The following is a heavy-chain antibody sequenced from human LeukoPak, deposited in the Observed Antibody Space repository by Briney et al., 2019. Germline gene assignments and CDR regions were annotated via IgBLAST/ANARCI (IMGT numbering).Heavy chain of an antibody. J-gene: IGHJ5*02. CDR3: ARVLSGKWFGGNWFDP. CDR1: GGSISSYY. V-gene: IGHV4-59*01. Sequence: SETLSLSCTVSGGSISSYYWSWIRQPPGKVLEWIGYIYYSGSTNYNPSLKSRVTISVDTSKNQFSLKLSSVTAADTAVYYCARVLSGKWFGGNWFDPWGQGTLVTVSS. CDR2: IYYSGST. D-gene: IGHD3-10*01.